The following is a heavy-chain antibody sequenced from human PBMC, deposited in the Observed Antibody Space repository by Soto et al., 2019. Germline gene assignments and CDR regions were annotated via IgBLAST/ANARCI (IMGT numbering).Heavy chain of an antibody. CDR1: ELAVSTDY. J-gene: IGHJ5*02. CDR3: AVYAARHWFGP. D-gene: IGHD6-6*01. CDR2: IYVGGGT. Sequence: EVHLVESGGDLVQPGGSLRLYGAASELAVSTDYMTWVRQAPGKGLEWVSLIYVGGGTYYADSVKGRFTISRDNSNSTLYLQMNSLRAEDTAVYYCAVYAARHWFGPWGQGTLVTVSS. V-gene: IGHV3-66*01.